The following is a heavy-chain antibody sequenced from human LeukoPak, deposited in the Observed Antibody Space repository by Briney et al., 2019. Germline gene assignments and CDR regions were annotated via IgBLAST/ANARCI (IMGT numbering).Heavy chain of an antibody. V-gene: IGHV4-34*01. CDR2: INHSGST. J-gene: IGHJ5*02. Sequence: SETLSLTCAVYGGSFSGYYWSWIRQPPGKGLEWIGEINHSGSTNYNPSLKSRVTISVDTSKNQFSLMLSSVTAADTAVYYCARGSILGYCSSTSCYKGLRRHNWFDPWGQGTLVTVSS. CDR1: GGSFSGYY. CDR3: ARGSILGYCSSTSCYKGLRRHNWFDP. D-gene: IGHD2-2*02.